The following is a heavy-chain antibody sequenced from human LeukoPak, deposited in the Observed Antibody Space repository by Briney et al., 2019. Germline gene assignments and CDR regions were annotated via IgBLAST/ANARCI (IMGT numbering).Heavy chain of an antibody. J-gene: IGHJ4*02. Sequence: GGSLRLSCAASGFTFSTYWMHWVRQAPGKGLVWVSRNPDGTTTSYADSVKGRFTISRDNSKDTLYLQMNSLRAEDTAVYYCVRRPYDRDYWGQGTLVTVSS. CDR2: NPDGTTT. CDR1: GFTFSTYW. V-gene: IGHV3-74*01. CDR3: VRRPYDRDY. D-gene: IGHD5-12*01.